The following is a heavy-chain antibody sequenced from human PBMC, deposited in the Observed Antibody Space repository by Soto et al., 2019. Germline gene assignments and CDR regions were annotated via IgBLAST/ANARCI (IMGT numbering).Heavy chain of an antibody. D-gene: IGHD2-15*01. CDR1: GFSFSDYY. CDR2: ISYSGGSI. V-gene: IGHV3-11*01. Sequence: QVQLVESGGALVKPGGSLSLSCAASGFSFSDYYMSWIRQAPGKALEWVSYISYSGGSIYYADSVKGRFTISRDNAKNSLYLHMNSLRAEDTAVYYCAKDLQTYATPTNWFDPWGQGTLVTVCS. CDR3: AKDLQTYATPTNWFDP. J-gene: IGHJ5*02.